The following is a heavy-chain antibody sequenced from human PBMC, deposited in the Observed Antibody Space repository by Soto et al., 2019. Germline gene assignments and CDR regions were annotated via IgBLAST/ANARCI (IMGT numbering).Heavy chain of an antibody. CDR2: ISAYNGNT. CDR1: GYTFTSYG. V-gene: IGHV1-18*01. D-gene: IGHD3-22*01. Sequence: ASVKVSCKASGYTFTSYGISWVRQAPGQGLEWMGWISAYNGNTNYAQKLQGRVTMTTDTSTSTAYMELRSLRSDDTAVYYCARDEPRMDYDSSGYYYSPFDYWGQGTLVTVSS. J-gene: IGHJ4*02. CDR3: ARDEPRMDYDSSGYYYSPFDY.